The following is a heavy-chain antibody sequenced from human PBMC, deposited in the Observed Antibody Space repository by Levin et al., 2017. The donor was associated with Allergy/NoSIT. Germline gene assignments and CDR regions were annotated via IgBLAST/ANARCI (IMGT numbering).Heavy chain of an antibody. Sequence: GESLKISCKASGYIFTGYYIHWVRQAPGQGLEWMGWINPNSGGTNYAQKFQGRVTMTRDTSITTAYMELSSLRSDDTAVYYCARSKPITMIVAGLGWFDPWGQGTLVTVSS. V-gene: IGHV1-2*02. D-gene: IGHD3-22*01. J-gene: IGHJ5*02. CDR1: GYIFTGYY. CDR2: INPNSGGT. CDR3: ARSKPITMIVAGLGWFDP.